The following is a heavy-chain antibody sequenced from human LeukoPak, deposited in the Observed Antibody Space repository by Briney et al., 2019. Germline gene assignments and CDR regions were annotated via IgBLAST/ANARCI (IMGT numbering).Heavy chain of an antibody. V-gene: IGHV4-4*02. CDR2: IYHSGST. CDR3: ATNTGKPLGYCSGGSCYGYYYYYMDV. CDR1: GGSISSSNW. J-gene: IGHJ6*03. D-gene: IGHD2-15*01. Sequence: SENLSLTCAVSGGSISSSNWWSWVRQPPGKGLEWIGEIYHSGSTNYNPSLKSRVTISVDKSKNQFSLKLSSVTAADTAVYYCATNTGKPLGYCSGGSCYGYYYYYMDVWGKGTTVTVSS.